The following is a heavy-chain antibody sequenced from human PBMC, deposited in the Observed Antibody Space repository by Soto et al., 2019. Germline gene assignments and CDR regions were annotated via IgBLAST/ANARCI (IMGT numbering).Heavy chain of an antibody. J-gene: IGHJ5*02. CDR1: GGSVSSGDYY. Sequence: QVQLQESDPGLVKPSETLSLTCTVSGGSVSSGDYYWSWIRQPPGKGLEWIGYIYYSGNTNYNPSLKSRVIISVDTSKNLFSLKLTSVTAADTAVYYCARIPVDTSMIYWLDPWGQGTLVTVSS. D-gene: IGHD5-18*01. CDR3: ARIPVDTSMIYWLDP. CDR2: IYYSGNT. V-gene: IGHV4-61*08.